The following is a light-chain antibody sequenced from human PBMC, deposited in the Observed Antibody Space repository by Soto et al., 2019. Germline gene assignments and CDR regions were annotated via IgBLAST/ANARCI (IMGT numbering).Light chain of an antibody. V-gene: IGKV3-15*01. J-gene: IGKJ1*01. CDR2: GAS. Sequence: MTQSPSSLSASVGDRLTITCRASQSVSSSLAWYQQKPGQAPRLLIYGASTRATGIPARFSGSGSGTEFTLTISSLQSEDFAVYYCQQYNNWPRWTFGQGTKVDIK. CDR3: QQYNNWPRWT. CDR1: QSVSSS.